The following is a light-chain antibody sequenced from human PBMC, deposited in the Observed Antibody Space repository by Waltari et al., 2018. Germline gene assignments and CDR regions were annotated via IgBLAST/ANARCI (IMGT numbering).Light chain of an antibody. CDR2: DND. CDR1: SSNIGSKF. V-gene: IGLV1-51*01. CDR3: GTWNMAPYVFI. Sequence: QSVLTQPPSVSAAPGQKVTISCSGSSSNIGSKFVSWYQQIPGIAPKLLIYDNDKRPSGIPDRFSGSKSGTSATLDNTGLQTGDEADYYCGTWNMAPYVFIFGGGTKLTVL. J-gene: IGLJ2*01.